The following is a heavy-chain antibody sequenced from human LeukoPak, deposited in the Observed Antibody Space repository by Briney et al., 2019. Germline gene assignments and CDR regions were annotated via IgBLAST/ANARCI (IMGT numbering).Heavy chain of an antibody. CDR1: GGSISSYY. CDR2: IYYSGST. CDR3: ARELSSGSSLYYYYGMDV. J-gene: IGHJ6*02. D-gene: IGHD3-10*01. V-gene: IGHV4-59*01. Sequence: SETLSLTCTVSGGSISSYYWSWIRQPPGKGLEWIGYIYYSGSTNYNPSLKSRVTISVDTSKNQFSLKLSSVTAADTAVYHCARELSSGSSLYYYYGMDVWGRGTTVTVSS.